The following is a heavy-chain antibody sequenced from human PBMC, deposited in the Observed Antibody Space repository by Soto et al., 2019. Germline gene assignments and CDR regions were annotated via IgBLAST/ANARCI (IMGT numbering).Heavy chain of an antibody. CDR2: IIHIFGTA. CDR3: ARGWGYDSNDYYYAY. J-gene: IGHJ4*02. V-gene: IGHV1-69*01. CDR1: GGTFSRHA. D-gene: IGHD3-22*01. Sequence: QVQLVQSGAEVRKPGSSVKVSCKASGGTFSRHAISWVRQAPGQGLEWLGGIIHIFGTANHAQQFQGRVTIIADESTSTVDMELSSLRSEDTAMYYCARGWGYDSNDYYYAYWGQGTLVIVSS.